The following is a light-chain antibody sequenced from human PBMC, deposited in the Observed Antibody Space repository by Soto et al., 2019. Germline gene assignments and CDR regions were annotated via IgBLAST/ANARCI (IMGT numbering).Light chain of an antibody. V-gene: IGKV3-15*01. CDR1: QSVSSS. Sequence: EIVMTQSPATLSVSPGERATLSCRASQSVSSSLAWYQQKPGQAPRLLIYGASTRATGVPARFSGSGSGTEFALTISSLQSEDFAVYYCQQCYNWPLTFSGGTKVEIK. CDR3: QQCYNWPLT. CDR2: GAS. J-gene: IGKJ4*01.